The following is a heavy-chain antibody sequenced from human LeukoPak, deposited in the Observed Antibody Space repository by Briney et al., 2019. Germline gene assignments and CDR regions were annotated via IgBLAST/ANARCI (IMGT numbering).Heavy chain of an antibody. V-gene: IGHV3-48*03. CDR2: ISSSGDTI. CDR3: ASRSRDY. CDR1: GFTFSSYE. Sequence: PGGSLRLSCAASGFTFSSYEMNWVRQAPGKGLEWVSYISSSGDTIYYVDSVKGRFTISRDNAKNSLYLQMNSLSVEDTAVYYCASRSRDYWGQGTLVTVSS. D-gene: IGHD6-19*01. J-gene: IGHJ4*02.